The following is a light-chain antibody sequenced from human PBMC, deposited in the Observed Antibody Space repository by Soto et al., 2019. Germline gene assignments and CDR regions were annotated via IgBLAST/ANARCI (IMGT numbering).Light chain of an antibody. J-gene: IGKJ5*01. CDR3: QQYNNYVT. CDR2: EAS. CDR1: QSISFW. Sequence: DIQVTQSPSTLSASVGDRVSITCRASQSISFWLAWYQQKPGKAPKLLIYEASRLESGVPSRFSGSGSGTEVTHTISSLQTDDFATYYCQQYNNYVTFGQGTRLEIK. V-gene: IGKV1-5*03.